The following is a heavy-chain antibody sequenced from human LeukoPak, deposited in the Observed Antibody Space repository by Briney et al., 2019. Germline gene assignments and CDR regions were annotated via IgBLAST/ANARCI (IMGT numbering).Heavy chain of an antibody. V-gene: IGHV1-69*05. D-gene: IGHD1-26*01. CDR2: IIPIFGTA. CDR1: GGTFSSYA. Sequence: EASVEVSCKASGGTFSSYAISWVRQAPGQGLEWMGRIIPIFGTANYAQKFQGRVTITTDESTSTAYMELSSLRSEDTAVYYCARGSVATTVFDYWGQGTLVTVSS. J-gene: IGHJ4*02. CDR3: ARGSVATTVFDY.